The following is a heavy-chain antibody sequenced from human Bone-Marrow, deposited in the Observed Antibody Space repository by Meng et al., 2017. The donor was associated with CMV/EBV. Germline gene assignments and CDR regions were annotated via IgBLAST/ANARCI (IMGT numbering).Heavy chain of an antibody. CDR1: GFTFSDHY. D-gene: IGHD2-2*01. CDR3: ARDLYCSSTSCYHY. Sequence: GGSLRLSCAASGFTFSDHYMDWVRQAPGKGLEWVANIKQDGSEKYYVDSVKGRFTISRDNAKNSLYLQMNSLRAEDTAVYYCARDLYCSSTSCYHYWGQGTLVTVSS. CDR2: IKQDGSEK. J-gene: IGHJ4*02. V-gene: IGHV3-7*01.